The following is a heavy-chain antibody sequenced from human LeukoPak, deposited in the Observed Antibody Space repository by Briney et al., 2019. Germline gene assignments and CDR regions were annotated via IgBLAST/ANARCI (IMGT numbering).Heavy chain of an antibody. J-gene: IGHJ4*02. CDR3: ARSMVRGDPEFDY. V-gene: IGHV4-39*07. D-gene: IGHD3-10*01. Sequence: PSETLSLTCTVSGGSISSSSYYWGWIRQTPGKGLEWIGSISYSGSTYYNPSLKSRVTISVDTSKNQFSLKLSSVTAADTAVYYCARSMVRGDPEFDYWGQGTLVTVSS. CDR1: GGSISSSSYY. CDR2: ISYSGST.